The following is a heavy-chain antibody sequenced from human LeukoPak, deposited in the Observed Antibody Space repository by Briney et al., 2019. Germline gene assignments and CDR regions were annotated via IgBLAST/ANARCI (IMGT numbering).Heavy chain of an antibody. CDR3: ARQKGGYSKYYYYYYMDV. V-gene: IGHV5-51*01. CDR2: IYPGDSDT. Sequence: GESLKISCKGSGYSFTSYWIGWVRQMPGKGLEWMGIIYPGDSDTRYSPSFQGQVTISADKSISTAYLQWSSLKASDTAMYYCARQKGGYSKYYYYYYMDVWGKGTTVTISS. D-gene: IGHD5-18*01. J-gene: IGHJ6*03. CDR1: GYSFTSYW.